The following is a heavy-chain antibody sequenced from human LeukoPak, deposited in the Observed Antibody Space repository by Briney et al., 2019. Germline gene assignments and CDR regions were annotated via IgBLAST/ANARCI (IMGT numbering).Heavy chain of an antibody. CDR2: VYSTGSI. J-gene: IGHJ4*02. CDR3: ARQHFYYFDY. V-gene: IGHV4-4*07. CDR1: GGSIRSHF. Sequence: SETLSLTCTVSGGSIRSHFWSWIRQPAGKGLEWLGRVYSTGSINYNPSLKSRVTMSLDTSKNQFSLKLSSVTAADTAVYYCARQHFYYFDYWGQGTLVTVSS. D-gene: IGHD2/OR15-2a*01.